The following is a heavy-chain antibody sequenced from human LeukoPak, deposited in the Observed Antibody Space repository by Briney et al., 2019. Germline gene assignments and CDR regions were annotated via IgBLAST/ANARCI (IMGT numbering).Heavy chain of an antibody. CDR2: INSDGSST. J-gene: IGHJ3*02. D-gene: IGHD1-26*01. V-gene: IGHV3-74*01. CDR3: ARDRWELAAFDI. Sequence: GGSLRLSCAASGFTFNGYWMHWVRQAPGKGLVWVSRINSDGSSTSYADSVKGRFTISRDNAKNTLYLQMNSLRAEDTAVYYCARDRWELAAFDIWGQGTMVTVSS. CDR1: GFTFNGYW.